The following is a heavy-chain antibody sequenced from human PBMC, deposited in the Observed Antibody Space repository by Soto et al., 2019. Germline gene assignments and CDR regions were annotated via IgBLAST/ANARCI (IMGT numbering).Heavy chain of an antibody. CDR3: VSEVIGALQGLVDV. CDR1: GDSIGTYN. CDR2: IDSNGGT. Sequence: QGQLQASGPGLVKPSDTLSLTCTVSGDSIGTYNWGWIRQPPGKRLEWIGYIDSNGGTSYNPSVKSRVTISADTTTNPFYLRLSSVTAADTAVYYCVSEVIGALQGLVDVWGQGTTVTVSS. D-gene: IGHD1-26*01. J-gene: IGHJ6*02. V-gene: IGHV4-59*08.